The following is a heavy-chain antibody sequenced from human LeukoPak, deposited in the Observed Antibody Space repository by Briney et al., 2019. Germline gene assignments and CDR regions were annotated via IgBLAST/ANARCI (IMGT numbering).Heavy chain of an antibody. CDR3: ARQTGVGLFILP. V-gene: IGHV4-39*01. CDR1: GDSISTSNSY. CDR2: IYYSGNT. D-gene: IGHD3-3*01. Sequence: SETLSLTCAVSGDSISTSNSYWGWIRRPPGKGLEWVGSIYYSGNTYYNPSLKSRVTISVDTSKNQFSLKLTSVTAADTAVYYCARQTGVGLFILPGGRRTLVTVSS. J-gene: IGHJ4*02.